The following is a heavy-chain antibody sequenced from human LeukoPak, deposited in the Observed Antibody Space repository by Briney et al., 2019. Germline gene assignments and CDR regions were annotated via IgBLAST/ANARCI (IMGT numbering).Heavy chain of an antibody. D-gene: IGHD6-13*01. V-gene: IGHV3-23*01. CDR1: GFTFSSYA. Sequence: GGSLRLSCAASGFTFSSYAMSWVRQAPGKGLEWVSAISGSGGSTYYADSVKGRFTISRDNSKNTLYLQMNSLRAEDTAVYYCAKVPKIGYSSSWYAASWFDPWGQGTLVTVSS. CDR2: ISGSGGST. CDR3: AKVPKIGYSSSWYAASWFDP. J-gene: IGHJ5*02.